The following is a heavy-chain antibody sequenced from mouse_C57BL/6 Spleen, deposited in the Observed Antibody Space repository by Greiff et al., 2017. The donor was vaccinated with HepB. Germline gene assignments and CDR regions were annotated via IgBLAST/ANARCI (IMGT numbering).Heavy chain of an antibody. J-gene: IGHJ3*01. CDR1: GFTFSDYG. D-gene: IGHD1-1*01. CDR3: ARPYYYGSRDPFFAY. V-gene: IGHV5-17*01. CDR2: ISSGSSTI. Sequence: EVKLVESGGGLVKPGGSLKLSCAASGFTFSDYGMHWVRQAPEKGLEWVAYISSGSSTIYYADTVKGRFTISRDNAKNTLFLQMTSLRSEDTAMYYCARPYYYGSRDPFFAYWGQGTLVTVSA.